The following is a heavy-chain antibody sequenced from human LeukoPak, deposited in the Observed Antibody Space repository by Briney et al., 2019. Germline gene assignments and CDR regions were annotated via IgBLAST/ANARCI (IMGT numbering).Heavy chain of an antibody. J-gene: IGHJ4*02. CDR2: ISGSGGGT. CDR1: GFTFSSYG. CDR3: AKRGVVIRVILVGFHKEAYYFDS. Sequence: GGSLRLSCAASGFTFSSYGMHWVRQAPGKGLEWVAGISGSGGGTNYADSVKGRFTISRDNPKNTLYLQMNRLRAEDTAVYFCAKRGVVIRVILVGFHKEAYYFDSWGQGALVTVSS. D-gene: IGHD3-22*01. V-gene: IGHV3-23*01.